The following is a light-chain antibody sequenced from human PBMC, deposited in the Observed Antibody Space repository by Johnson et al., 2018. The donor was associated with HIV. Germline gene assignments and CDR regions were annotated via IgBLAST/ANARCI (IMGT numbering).Light chain of an antibody. V-gene: IGLV1-51*01. Sequence: HSVLTQPPSVSAAPGQKVTISCSGSSSNIGNNYVSWYQQLPGTAPKLLIYDNNKRPSGIPDRFSGSKSGTSATLGITGLQTGDEADYYCATWDSSLSAYVFGTGTKVTVL. CDR3: ATWDSSLSAYV. J-gene: IGLJ1*01. CDR1: SSNIGNNY. CDR2: DNN.